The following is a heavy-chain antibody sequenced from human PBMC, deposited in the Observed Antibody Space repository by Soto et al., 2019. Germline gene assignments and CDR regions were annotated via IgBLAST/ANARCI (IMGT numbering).Heavy chain of an antibody. CDR3: ASVLRFLFDP. CDR2: IYHSGST. Sequence: KPSETLSLTCAVSGGSISSGGYSWSWIRQPPGKGLEWIGYIYHSGSTYYNPPLKSRVTISVDRSKNQFSLKLSSVTAADTAVYYCASVLRFLFDPWGQGTLVTVSS. CDR1: GGSISSGGYS. V-gene: IGHV4-30-2*01. D-gene: IGHD3-3*01. J-gene: IGHJ5*02.